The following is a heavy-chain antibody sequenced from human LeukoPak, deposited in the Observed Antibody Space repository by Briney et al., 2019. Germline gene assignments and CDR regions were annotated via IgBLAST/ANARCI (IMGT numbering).Heavy chain of an antibody. CDR1: GDSISTSIYY. CDR2: IYYSGST. CDR3: ARGLSRVVRAFDI. J-gene: IGHJ3*02. V-gene: IGHV4-39*07. Sequence: PSETLSLTCTVSGDSISTSIYYWGWIRQPPGKGLEWIGSIYYSGSTNYNPSLKSRVTISVDTSKNQFSLKLSSVTAADTAVYYCARGLSRVVRAFDIWGQGTMVTVSS. D-gene: IGHD3-10*01.